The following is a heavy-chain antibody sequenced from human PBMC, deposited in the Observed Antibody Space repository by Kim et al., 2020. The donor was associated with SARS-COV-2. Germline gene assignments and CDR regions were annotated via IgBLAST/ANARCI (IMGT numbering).Heavy chain of an antibody. CDR1: GGSFRSYG. CDR2: IFPMFGTA. V-gene: IGHV1-69*13. CDR3: ARSIAAPYNWFDP. J-gene: IGHJ5*02. Sequence: SVKVSCKSSGGSFRSYGISWVRLAPGQGLEWMGGIFPMFGTANYPQKLQGRVTITADESTTTVYMELSSLRPEDTALYYCARSIAAPYNWFDPWGQGTLVTVSS. D-gene: IGHD6-6*01.